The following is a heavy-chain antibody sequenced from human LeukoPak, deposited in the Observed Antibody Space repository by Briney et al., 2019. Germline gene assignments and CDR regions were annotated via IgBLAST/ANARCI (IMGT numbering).Heavy chain of an antibody. V-gene: IGHV4-34*01. J-gene: IGHJ4*02. Sequence: SETLSLTCAVYGGSFSGYYWSWIRQPPGKGLEWIGEINHSGSTNYNPSLKSRVTISVDTSKNQFSLKLSSVTAADTAVYYCARHRRPGFDYWGQGTLVTVSS. CDR2: INHSGST. CDR1: GGSFSGYY. CDR3: ARHRRPGFDY. D-gene: IGHD3-10*01.